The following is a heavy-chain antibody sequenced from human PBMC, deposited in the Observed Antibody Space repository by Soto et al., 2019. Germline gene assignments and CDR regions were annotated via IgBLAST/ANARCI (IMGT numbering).Heavy chain of an antibody. D-gene: IGHD2-2*01. CDR3: AVFYATSRLGDLGY. CDR1: GFTFTAYY. Sequence: QVQLVQSGAEVKKPGASVKVSCETSGFTFTAYYIHWVRQAPGQGLEWMGWINPNSGGTKFAQKFQGRVTVTRDTSIKTAYMDLNWLGFDDTAIYYCAVFYATSRLGDLGYWGQGTLVTVSS. V-gene: IGHV1-2*02. J-gene: IGHJ4*02. CDR2: INPNSGGT.